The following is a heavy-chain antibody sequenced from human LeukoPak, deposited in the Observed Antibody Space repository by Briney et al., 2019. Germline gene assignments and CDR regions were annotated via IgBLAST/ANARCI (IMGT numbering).Heavy chain of an antibody. CDR1: GGSIRSTNW. V-gene: IGHV4-4*02. Sequence: PSETLSLTCGVSGGSIRSTNWWSWVRQPPGQRLEWIGEISLTGETNYNPSLNGRVTMSLDGSRNQLSLTLTSVTAADTAIYYCSRESGAFCPFGYWGQGTLVIVPP. D-gene: IGHD1-26*01. CDR2: ISLTGET. J-gene: IGHJ4*02. CDR3: SRESGAFCPFGY.